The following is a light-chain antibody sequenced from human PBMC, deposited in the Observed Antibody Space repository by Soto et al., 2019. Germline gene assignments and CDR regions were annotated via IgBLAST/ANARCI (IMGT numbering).Light chain of an antibody. CDR3: QQDANWPRT. CDR1: QSVNNN. V-gene: IGKV3-15*01. CDR2: GAS. Sequence: EIVMTQSPATLSVSPGERATLSCRASQSVNNNLAWYQQKPGQAPRLLIYGASTRATGIPARFSGSGSGTEFTLTISSLQSEDFAVYYCQQDANWPRTFGQGTKVEIE. J-gene: IGKJ1*01.